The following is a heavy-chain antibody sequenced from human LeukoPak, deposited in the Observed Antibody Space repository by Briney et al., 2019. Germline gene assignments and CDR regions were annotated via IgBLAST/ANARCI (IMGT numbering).Heavy chain of an antibody. Sequence: SETLSLTCTLSGGSFSSYYWSWIRQPPGKGLEWIGYIYYSGSTNYNPSLKSRVTISVDTSKNQFSLKLSSVTAADTAVYYCARDLGIAARPDYWGQGTLVTVSS. CDR3: ARDLGIAARPDY. V-gene: IGHV4-59*12. CDR1: GGSFSSYY. CDR2: IYYSGST. D-gene: IGHD6-6*01. J-gene: IGHJ4*02.